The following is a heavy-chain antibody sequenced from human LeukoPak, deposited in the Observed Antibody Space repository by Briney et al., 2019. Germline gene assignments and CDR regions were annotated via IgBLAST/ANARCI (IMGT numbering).Heavy chain of an antibody. J-gene: IGHJ3*02. D-gene: IGHD3-22*01. Sequence: TGGSLRLSCAASGFTFSSYAMSWVRQAPGKGLEWVSAISGSGGSTYYADSVKGRFTISRDSSRTTLYLQMMSLRAEDTAVYFCAKNAFYYDTSRLAFDIWGHGTMVTVSS. CDR1: GFTFSSYA. CDR2: ISGSGGST. CDR3: AKNAFYYDTSRLAFDI. V-gene: IGHV3-23*01.